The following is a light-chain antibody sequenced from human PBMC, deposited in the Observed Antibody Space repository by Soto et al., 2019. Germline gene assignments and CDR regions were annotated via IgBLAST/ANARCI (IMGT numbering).Light chain of an antibody. Sequence: IQMTQSPSTLSASVGDRVTITCRASQRVDIGVAWYQQKPGKAPKLLIHKASTLEDGDPSRFTGNGSGTDFTLTVSSLQPDDVGTYSCQQYRHYPVTFGGGTKVEIK. CDR1: QRVDIG. CDR3: QQYRHYPVT. CDR2: KAS. J-gene: IGKJ4*01. V-gene: IGKV1-5*03.